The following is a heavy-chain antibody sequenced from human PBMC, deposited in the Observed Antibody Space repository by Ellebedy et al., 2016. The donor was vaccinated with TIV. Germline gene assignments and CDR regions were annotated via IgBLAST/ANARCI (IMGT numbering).Heavy chain of an antibody. CDR3: ATDGSYGDYLSPTHAFVM. Sequence: GESLKISCVASGFSFSSYWMTWVRQAPGKGLEWVANVNQDGTENYVLDSVKGRFTISRDNTKNSLYVQMNGLRAEDTAVYYCATDGSYGDYLSPTHAFVMWGQGTMVTVSA. V-gene: IGHV3-7*01. CDR1: GFSFSSYW. D-gene: IGHD4-17*01. J-gene: IGHJ3*02. CDR2: VNQDGTEN.